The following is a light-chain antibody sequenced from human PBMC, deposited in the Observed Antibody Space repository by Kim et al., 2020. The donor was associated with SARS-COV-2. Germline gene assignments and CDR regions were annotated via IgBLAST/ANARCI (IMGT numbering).Light chain of an antibody. CDR1: QSVSNNY. V-gene: IGKV3-20*01. Sequence: EIVLTQSPGTLSLSPGERATLSCRASQSVSNNYLAWYQQKAGQAPRVLIYGASGRATGIPDRFSGSGSGTDFTLTISRLEPEDFAVYYCQHYGSSPETFGQGTKVEIK. CDR3: QHYGSSPET. J-gene: IGKJ1*01. CDR2: GAS.